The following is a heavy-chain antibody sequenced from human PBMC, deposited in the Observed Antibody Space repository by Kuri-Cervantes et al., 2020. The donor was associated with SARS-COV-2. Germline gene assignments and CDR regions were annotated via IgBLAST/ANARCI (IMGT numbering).Heavy chain of an antibody. J-gene: IGHJ4*02. V-gene: IGHV3-48*03. Sequence: LSLTCAASGFTFSYYEMNWVRQAPGKGLEWVSYITSSGKTIYYADSVKGRFTISRDNAKNSLYLQMNSLRAEDTAVYYCARDGDYSNYVNFDYWGQGTLVTVSS. CDR2: ITSSGKTI. D-gene: IGHD4-11*01. CDR3: ARDGDYSNYVNFDY. CDR1: GFTFSYYE.